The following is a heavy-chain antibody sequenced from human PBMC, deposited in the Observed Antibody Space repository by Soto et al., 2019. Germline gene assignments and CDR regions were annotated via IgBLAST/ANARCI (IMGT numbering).Heavy chain of an antibody. Sequence: VSLRLSCAASGFKFSNYAMSWVRQAPGKGLEWVSLISATGGGTYYADSVKGRFTISRDNSHNTLYLQVHSLTAEDTAVYYCAKDRRAGGNSAFYFDFWGQGAQVTVS. V-gene: IGHV3-23*01. D-gene: IGHD3-16*01. CDR1: GFKFSNYA. J-gene: IGHJ4*02. CDR3: AKDRRAGGNSAFYFDF. CDR2: ISATGGGT.